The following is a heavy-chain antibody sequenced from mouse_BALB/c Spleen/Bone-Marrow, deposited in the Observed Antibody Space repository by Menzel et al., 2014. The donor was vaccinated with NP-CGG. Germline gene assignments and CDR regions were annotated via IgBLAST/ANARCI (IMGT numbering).Heavy chain of an antibody. CDR1: GYTFTDYN. D-gene: IGHD4-1*01. J-gene: IGHJ2*01. V-gene: IGHV1S29*02. Sequence: EVQLVESGPELVKPGASVKISCKASGYTFTDYNMHWVKQSHGKSLEWIGYIYPYNGGTGYNQEFKSKATLTADNSSSTAYMELRSLTSEDSEVYYCARLGRDYWGQGTTLTVSS. CDR3: ARLGRDY. CDR2: IYPYNGGT.